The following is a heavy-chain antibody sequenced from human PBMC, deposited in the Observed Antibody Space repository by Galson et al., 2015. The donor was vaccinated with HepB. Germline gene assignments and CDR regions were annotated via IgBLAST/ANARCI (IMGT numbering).Heavy chain of an antibody. J-gene: IGHJ6*02. Sequence: SVKVSCKASGGPFTNRAIAWVRQAPGQGLEWMGGFIPIFGSANYAEKFQDRVTITADESTNTVHMELSSLRSEDTAICYCARGWVSVGRHSPDYDYFGMDVWGQGTTVVVS. CDR2: FIPIFGSA. CDR3: ARGWVSVGRHSPDYDYFGMDV. V-gene: IGHV1-69*13. CDR1: GGPFTNRA. D-gene: IGHD1-26*01.